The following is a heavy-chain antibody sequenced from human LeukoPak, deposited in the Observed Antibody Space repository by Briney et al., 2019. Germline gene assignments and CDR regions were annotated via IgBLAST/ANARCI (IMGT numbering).Heavy chain of an antibody. CDR2: ITGGGSGI. Sequence: GGSLRLSCAASGFTFSNYAMSWVRQAPGKGPEWVSAITGGGSGIYYADSMKSRFTNSRDNSKNTLYLQINSLRAEDTAVYYCAKWGDYDVLTGYYVSDYWGQGTLVTVSS. D-gene: IGHD3-9*01. CDR1: GFTFSNYA. J-gene: IGHJ4*02. V-gene: IGHV3-23*01. CDR3: AKWGDYDVLTGYYVSDY.